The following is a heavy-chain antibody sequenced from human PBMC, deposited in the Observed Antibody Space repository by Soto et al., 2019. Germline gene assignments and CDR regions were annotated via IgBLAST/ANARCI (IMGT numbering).Heavy chain of an antibody. CDR2: ISSSSSLI. Sequence: EVQLVESGGGLVQPGGSLRLSCAASGFTFSTYSMNWVRQAPGKGREWVSYISSSSSLIYYADSVKGRFTISRDNAKNSLYLQMNSLRDEDTAVYYCARDDGGSYQYFDYWGQGTLVTVSS. D-gene: IGHD1-26*01. V-gene: IGHV3-48*02. J-gene: IGHJ4*02. CDR3: ARDDGGSYQYFDY. CDR1: GFTFSTYS.